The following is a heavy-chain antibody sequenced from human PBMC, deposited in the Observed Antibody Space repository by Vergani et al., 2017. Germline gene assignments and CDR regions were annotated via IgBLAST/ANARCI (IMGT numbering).Heavy chain of an antibody. CDR2: IYYSGST. V-gene: IGHV4-59*11. J-gene: IGHJ4*02. CDR3: ARFNCSGGSCYSGYYFDY. CDR1: GGSISSHY. Sequence: QVQLQESGPGLVKPSETLSLTCTVSGGSISSHYWRWIRQPPGKGLEWIGSIYYSGSTNYNPSLKRRVTISVDTSKYQFSLELSSVTAADTAVYYCARFNCSGGSCYSGYYFDYWGQGTLVTVSS. D-gene: IGHD2-15*01.